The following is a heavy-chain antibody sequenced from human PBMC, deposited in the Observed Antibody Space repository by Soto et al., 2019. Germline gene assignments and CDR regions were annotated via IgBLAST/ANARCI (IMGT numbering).Heavy chain of an antibody. CDR3: ARDVSIRYYMDV. CDR2: IYSGGST. V-gene: IGHV3-66*01. J-gene: IGHJ6*03. D-gene: IGHD3-9*01. Sequence: EVQLVESGGGLVQPGGSLRLSCAASGFTVSSNYMSWVRQAPGKGLEWVSVIYSGGSTYYADSVKGRFTISRDNSKNTLYLQMNSLRAEDTAVYYCARDVSIRYYMDVWGKGTTVTVSS. CDR1: GFTVSSNY.